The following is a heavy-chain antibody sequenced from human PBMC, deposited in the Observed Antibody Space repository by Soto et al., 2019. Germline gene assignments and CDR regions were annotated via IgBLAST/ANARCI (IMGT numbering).Heavy chain of an antibody. CDR3: TRHYCSGGSCYSMGY. CDR2: IRSKANSYAT. J-gene: IGHJ4*02. CDR1: GFTFSGSA. V-gene: IGHV3-73*01. D-gene: IGHD2-15*01. Sequence: GGSLRLSCAASGFTFSGSAMHWVRQASGKGLEWVGRIRSKANSYATAYAASVKGRFTISRDDSKNTAYLQMNSLKTEDTAVYYCTRHYCSGGSCYSMGYWGQGTLVTVSS.